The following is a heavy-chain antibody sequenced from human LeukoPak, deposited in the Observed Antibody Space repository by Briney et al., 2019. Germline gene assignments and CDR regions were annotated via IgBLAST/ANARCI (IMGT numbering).Heavy chain of an antibody. Sequence: GGSLRRSCAASGFTFSGYCMSWVRQAPGKGLEGGANIKQDGSEKYYGDSVKVRFTISRDNAKNSLYLQMNSLRAEDTAVYYCARSQKKRFLEWLVYPYYFDYWGQGTLVTVSS. CDR2: IKQDGSEK. J-gene: IGHJ4*02. D-gene: IGHD3-3*01. CDR3: ARSQKKRFLEWLVYPYYFDY. V-gene: IGHV3-7*01. CDR1: GFTFSGYC.